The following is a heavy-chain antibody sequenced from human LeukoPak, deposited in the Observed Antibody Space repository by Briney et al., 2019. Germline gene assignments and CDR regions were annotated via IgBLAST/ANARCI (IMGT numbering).Heavy chain of an antibody. CDR3: ARDLSLYCSGGSCYSMNWFDP. CDR2: ISANNGNT. D-gene: IGHD2-15*01. J-gene: IGHJ5*02. Sequence: GASVKVSCKASGYTFTSYGISWVRQAPGQGLEWMGWISANNGNTNYAQKFQGRVTMTTDTSTSTAYMEVRSLRSDDTAVYYCARDLSLYCSGGSCYSMNWFDPWGQGTLVTVSS. CDR1: GYTFTSYG. V-gene: IGHV1-18*01.